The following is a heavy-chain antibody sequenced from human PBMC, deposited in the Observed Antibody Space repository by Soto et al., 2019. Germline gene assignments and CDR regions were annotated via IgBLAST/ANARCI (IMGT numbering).Heavy chain of an antibody. CDR3: ARESTSSIAARPDYYYYYGMDV. CDR1: GYTFTSYY. D-gene: IGHD6-6*01. V-gene: IGHV1-46*01. Sequence: ASVKVSCKASGYTFTSYYMHWVRQAPGQGLEWMGIINPSGGSTSYAQKFQGRVTMTRDTSTSTVYMELSSLRSEGTAVYYCARESTSSIAARPDYYYYYGMDVWGQGTTVTVSS. J-gene: IGHJ6*02. CDR2: INPSGGST.